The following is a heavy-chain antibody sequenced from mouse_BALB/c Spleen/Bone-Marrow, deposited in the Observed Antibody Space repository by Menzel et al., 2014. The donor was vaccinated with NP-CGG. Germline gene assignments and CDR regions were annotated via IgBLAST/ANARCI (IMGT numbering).Heavy chain of an antibody. CDR2: IWTGGGT. CDR1: GFSLTSYD. CDR3: VRPFAY. V-gene: IGHV2-9-2*01. J-gene: IGHJ3*01. Sequence: VHLVESGPGLVAPSQRLSITCTVSGFSLTSYDISWIRQPPGKGLEWLGVIWTGGGTNYNSAFMSRLSISKDNSKSQVFLKMNSLQTDDTAIYYCVRPFAYWGQGTLVTVSA.